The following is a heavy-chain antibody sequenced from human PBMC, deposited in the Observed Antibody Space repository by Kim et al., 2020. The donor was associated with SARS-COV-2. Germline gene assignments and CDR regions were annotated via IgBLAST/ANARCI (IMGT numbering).Heavy chain of an antibody. J-gene: IGHJ4*01. Sequence: GSLRLSCAASGFPFGNFSMSWVRQGPGKGLEWVSTISGCGGSTYYADSVKGRFTISRDNSKNTLYLQLSSLRAEDTAPYYFSKKSGQLFFNNYFNQWG. V-gene: IGHV3-23*01. CDR2: ISGCGGST. CDR1: GFPFGNFS. D-gene: IGHD2-2*01. CDR3: SKKSGQLFFNNYFNQ.